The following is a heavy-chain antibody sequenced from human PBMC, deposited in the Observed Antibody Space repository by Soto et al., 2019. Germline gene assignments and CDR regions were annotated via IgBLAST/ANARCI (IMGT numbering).Heavy chain of an antibody. CDR1: GGSISRGDYY. J-gene: IGHJ4*02. CDR3: ARAGPPDY. CDR2: IYYSGST. V-gene: IGHV4-30-4*01. Sequence: QVQLQESGPGLVKPSQTLSLTCTVSGGSISRGDYYWNWIRQPPGKGLEWIGYIYYSGSTYYNPSLKSRITMSVDTSKNQFSLKLTSVTAADTAMYYCARAGPPDYWGQGTLVTVSS.